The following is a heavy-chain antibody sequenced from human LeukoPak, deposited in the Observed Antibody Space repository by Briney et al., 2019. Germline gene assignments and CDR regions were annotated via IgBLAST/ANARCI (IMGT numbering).Heavy chain of an antibody. V-gene: IGHV4-59*12. J-gene: IGHJ4*02. CDR2: IYYSGST. Sequence: SETLSLTCTVSGGSISSYYWSWIRQPPGKGLEWIGYIYYSGSTNYNPSLKSRVTISVDTSKNQFSLKLSSVTAADTAVYYCARVMITFGGVTYFDYWGQGTLVTVSS. CDR1: GGSISSYY. D-gene: IGHD3-16*01. CDR3: ARVMITFGGVTYFDY.